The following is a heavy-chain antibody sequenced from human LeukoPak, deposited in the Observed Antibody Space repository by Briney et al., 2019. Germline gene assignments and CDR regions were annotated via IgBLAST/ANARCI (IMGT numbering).Heavy chain of an antibody. CDR3: ARDDYGGLDS. D-gene: IGHD4-23*01. V-gene: IGHV1-2*02. CDR2: INPHSGGR. J-gene: IGHJ4*02. CDR1: GYSFTGYY. Sequence: ASVKVSCKASGYSFTGYYMHWVRQAPGQGLEWLGWINPHSGGRNYAQSFQGRVTMTRDTSISTAYMELSRLRSDDTAVYYCARDDYGGLDSWGQGTLVTVSS.